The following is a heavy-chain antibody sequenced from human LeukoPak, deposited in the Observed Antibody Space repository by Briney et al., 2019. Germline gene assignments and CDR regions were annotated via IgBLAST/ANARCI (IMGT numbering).Heavy chain of an antibody. CDR2: IYYSGST. D-gene: IGHD6-19*01. V-gene: IGHV4-39*07. CDR3: ARDFAWLVGNDAFDI. J-gene: IGHJ3*02. Sequence: SETLSLTCAVSGGSISSSSYYWGWIRQPPGKGLEWIGSIYYSGSTYYNPSLKSRVTISVDTSKNQFSLKLSSVTAADTAVYYCARDFAWLVGNDAFDIWGQGTMVTVSS. CDR1: GGSISSSSYY.